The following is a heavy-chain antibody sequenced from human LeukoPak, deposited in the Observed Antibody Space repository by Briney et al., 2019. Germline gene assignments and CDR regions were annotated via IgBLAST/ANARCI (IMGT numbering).Heavy chain of an antibody. V-gene: IGHV4-61*08. Sequence: SETLSLTCTVSGGSISSGGYYWSWIRQPPGKGLEWIGYIYYSGSTNYNPSLKSRLTISVDTSKNQFSLKLSSVTAADTAVYYCAALTRGGLARFAYWGQGTLVTVSS. CDR2: IYYSGST. CDR3: AALTRGGLARFAY. CDR1: GGSISSGGYY. J-gene: IGHJ4*02. D-gene: IGHD3/OR15-3a*01.